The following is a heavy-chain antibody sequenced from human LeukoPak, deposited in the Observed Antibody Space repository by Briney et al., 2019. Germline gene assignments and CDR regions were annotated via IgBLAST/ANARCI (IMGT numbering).Heavy chain of an antibody. CDR3: AKDPIRTMVRGAPTGY. D-gene: IGHD3-10*01. V-gene: IGHV3-20*04. CDR1: GFTFDDYG. CDR2: INWNGGST. J-gene: IGHJ4*02. Sequence: PGGSLRLSCAASGFTFDDYGMSWVRQAPGKGLEWVSGINWNGGSTGYADSVKGRFTISRDNSKNTLYLQMNSLRAEDTAVYYCAKDPIRTMVRGAPTGYWGQGTLVTVSS.